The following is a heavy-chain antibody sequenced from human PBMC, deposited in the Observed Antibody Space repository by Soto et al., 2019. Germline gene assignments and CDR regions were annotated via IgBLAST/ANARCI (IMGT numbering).Heavy chain of an antibody. J-gene: IGHJ4*02. CDR3: ARWGDGMQQVL. V-gene: IGHV4-4*02. CDR1: GGSIRSNKW. CDR2: IYHSGST. D-gene: IGHD6-13*01. Sequence: QVRLQESGPGLVKTSETLSLTCGVSGGSIRSNKWWSWVRQPPGKGLEWIGEIYHSGSTNYNPSLKSRATITVDKYNNQFALTVNSVTAADTAVYYCARWGDGMQQVLWGQGTLVTVSS.